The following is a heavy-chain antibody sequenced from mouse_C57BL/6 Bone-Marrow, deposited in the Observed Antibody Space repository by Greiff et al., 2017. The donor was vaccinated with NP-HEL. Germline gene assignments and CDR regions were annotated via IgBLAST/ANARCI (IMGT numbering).Heavy chain of an antibody. D-gene: IGHD1-1*01. CDR2: ISDGGSYT. J-gene: IGHJ4*01. CDR3: AREKVYYYGSGCESYAMDY. Sequence: DVMLVESGGGLVKPGGSLKLSCAASGFTFSSYAMSWVRQTPEKRLEWVATISDGGSYTYYPDNVKGRFTISRDTAKNNLYLQMSHLKSENTAMYYCAREKVYYYGSGCESYAMDYWGQGTSVTVSS. V-gene: IGHV5-4*01. CDR1: GFTFSSYA.